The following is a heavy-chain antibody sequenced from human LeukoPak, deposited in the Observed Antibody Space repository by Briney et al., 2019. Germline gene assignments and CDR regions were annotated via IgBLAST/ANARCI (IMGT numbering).Heavy chain of an antibody. CDR2: INHSGST. V-gene: IGHV4-34*01. CDR3: ARHRRIRYFDWSPRDYYMDV. CDR1: GGSFSGYY. D-gene: IGHD3-9*01. Sequence: SETLSLTCAVYGGSFSGYYWSWIRQPPGKGLEWIGEINHSGSTNYNPSLKSRVTISVDTSKNQFSLKLSSVTAADTAVYYCARHRRIRYFDWSPRDYYMDVWGKGTTVTISS. J-gene: IGHJ6*03.